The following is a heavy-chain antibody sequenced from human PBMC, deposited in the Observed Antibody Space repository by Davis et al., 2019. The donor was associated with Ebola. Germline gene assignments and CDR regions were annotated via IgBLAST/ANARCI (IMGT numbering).Heavy chain of an antibody. D-gene: IGHD1-26*01. J-gene: IGHJ4*02. CDR3: ASESGSFFANYFDY. V-gene: IGHV3-30*03. CDR2: ISYDGSNK. Sequence: GGSLRLSCAASGFTFSDYYMSWIRQAPGKGLEWVAVISYDGSNKYYADSVKGRFTISRDNSKNTLYLQMNSLRAEDTAVYYCASESGSFFANYFDYWGQGTLVTVSS. CDR1: GFTFSDYY.